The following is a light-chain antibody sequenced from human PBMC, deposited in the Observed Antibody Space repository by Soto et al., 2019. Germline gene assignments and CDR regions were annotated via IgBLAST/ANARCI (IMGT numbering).Light chain of an antibody. Sequence: QSALTQPPSASGSLGKQAPTPCPGTSGTVGGYNYVPWYQQHPGKAPRLMIYEVNKRPSGVPYRFSGSKSGNTASLTVSGLQADDEAVYYCSSYAGNNLLVFGGGTKLTVL. J-gene: IGLJ2*01. CDR1: SGTVGGYNY. V-gene: IGLV2-8*01. CDR2: EVN. CDR3: SSYAGNNLLV.